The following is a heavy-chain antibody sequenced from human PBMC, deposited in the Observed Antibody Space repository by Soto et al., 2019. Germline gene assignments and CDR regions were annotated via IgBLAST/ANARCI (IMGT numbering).Heavy chain of an antibody. CDR1: GYTFTSYG. V-gene: IGHV1-18*01. CDR2: ISAYNGNT. J-gene: IGHJ4*02. CDR3: ARDVVVGGTAMNY. Sequence: QVQLVQSGAEVKKPGASVNVSCKASGYTFTSYGLSWVRQAPGQGLEWMGWISAYNGNTKFAQKVQGRVTMTTDTSTTTAYMYLRSLRSDDTAVYYCARDVVVGGTAMNYWGQGTLVTVSS. D-gene: IGHD1-26*01.